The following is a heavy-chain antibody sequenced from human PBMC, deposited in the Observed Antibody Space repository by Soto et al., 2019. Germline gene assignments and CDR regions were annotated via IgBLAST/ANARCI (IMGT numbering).Heavy chain of an antibody. D-gene: IGHD4-17*01. J-gene: IGHJ4*02. CDR2: MYYSGST. V-gene: IGHV4-39*01. CDR1: GGSISRSNSY. CDR3: VRGLTTIADN. Sequence: TSETLSVTCTVSGGSISRSNSYWGWIRQPPGTGLEWIGSMYYSGSTYHNPSLKSRVTISVDTSKIQFSLKLSSVTAADTAVYYCVRGLTTIADNWGQGTLVTVSS.